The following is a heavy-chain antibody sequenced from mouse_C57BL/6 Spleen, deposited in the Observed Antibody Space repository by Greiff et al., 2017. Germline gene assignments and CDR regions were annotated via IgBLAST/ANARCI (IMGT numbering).Heavy chain of an antibody. D-gene: IGHD4-1*01. V-gene: IGHV1-82*01. J-gene: IGHJ3*01. CDR2: IYPADGDT. CDR3: AKLGRGAY. Sequence: QVQLQQSGPELVKPGASVKISCKASGYAFSSSWMNWVKQRPGKGLEWIGRIYPADGDTNYNGKFKGKAPWTADKSSSTAYMQLSSLSSEDSAVYCCAKLGRGAYWGQGTLVTVSA. CDR1: GYAFSSSW.